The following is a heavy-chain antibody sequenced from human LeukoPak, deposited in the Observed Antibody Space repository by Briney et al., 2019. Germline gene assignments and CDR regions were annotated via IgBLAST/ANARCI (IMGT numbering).Heavy chain of an antibody. CDR1: GFTFSSYG. J-gene: IGHJ4*02. CDR2: IRSSSSTI. Sequence: GGSLRLSCAASGFTFSSYGMHWVRQAPGKGLEWVSYIRSSSSTIYYADSVKGRFTISRDNSKNTLYLQMNSLRAEDTAVYYCASHPSGYSSGWHFDYWGQGTLVTVSS. V-gene: IGHV3-48*01. D-gene: IGHD6-19*01. CDR3: ASHPSGYSSGWHFDY.